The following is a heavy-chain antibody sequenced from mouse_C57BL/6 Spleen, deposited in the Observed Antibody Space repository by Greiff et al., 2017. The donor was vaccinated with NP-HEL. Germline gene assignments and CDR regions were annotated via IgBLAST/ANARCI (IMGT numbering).Heavy chain of an antibody. V-gene: IGHV1-9*01. CDR1: GYTFTGYW. D-gene: IGHD2-3*01. Sequence: QVQLQQSGAELMKPGASVKLSCKATGYTFTGYWIEWVKQRPGHGLEWIGEVLTGSGSTNYNEKFKGKATFTADTSSNTAYMQLSSLTTEDSAIYYCARGDGYYGDWYFDVWGTGTTVTVSS. CDR2: VLTGSGST. CDR3: ARGDGYYGDWYFDV. J-gene: IGHJ1*03.